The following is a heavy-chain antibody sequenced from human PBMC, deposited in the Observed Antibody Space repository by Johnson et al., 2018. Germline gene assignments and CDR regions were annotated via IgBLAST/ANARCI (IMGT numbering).Heavy chain of an antibody. CDR1: GYSFTSYW. CDR2: IYPGDSDT. CDR3: ARHKRTLYDALDI. J-gene: IGHJ3*02. Sequence: EVQLVESGAEVKKPGESLKISCNGSGYSFTSYWIGWVRQMPGKGLEWMGIIYPGDSDTRYSPSFQGQVTISADKSISTAYLQWSSLKASYTAMYYCARHKRTLYDALDIWGQGTMVTVSS. V-gene: IGHV5-51*01.